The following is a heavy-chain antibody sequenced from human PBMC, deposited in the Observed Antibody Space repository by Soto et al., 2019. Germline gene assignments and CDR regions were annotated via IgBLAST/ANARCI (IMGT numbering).Heavy chain of an antibody. D-gene: IGHD2-21*02. V-gene: IGHV1-18*01. Sequence: ASVKVSCKASGYTFTSYGISWVRQAPGQGLEWMGWISAYNGNTNYAQKLQGRVTMTTDTSTSTAYMELRSLRSDDTAVYYCARETRAYCGGDCYSWFDPWGQGTLGTVSS. CDR3: ARETRAYCGGDCYSWFDP. CDR2: ISAYNGNT. J-gene: IGHJ5*02. CDR1: GYTFTSYG.